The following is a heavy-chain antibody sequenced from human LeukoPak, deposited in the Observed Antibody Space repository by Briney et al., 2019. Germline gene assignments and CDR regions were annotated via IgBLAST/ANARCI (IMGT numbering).Heavy chain of an antibody. CDR1: GFTFSSYG. CDR2: ISYDGSNK. D-gene: IGHD3-22*01. J-gene: IGHJ4*02. Sequence: PGRSLRLSCAASGFTFSSYGMHWVRQAPGKGLEWVAVISYDGSNKYYADSVKGRFTISRDNSKNTLYLQMNSLRAEDTAVYYCARGYDSSGYYPDYWGQGTLVTVSS. CDR3: ARGYDSSGYYPDY. V-gene: IGHV3-30*03.